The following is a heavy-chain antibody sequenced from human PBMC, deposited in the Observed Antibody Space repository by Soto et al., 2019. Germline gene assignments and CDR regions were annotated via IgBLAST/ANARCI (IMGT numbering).Heavy chain of an antibody. CDR2: ISYDGSNK. D-gene: IGHD3-16*01. V-gene: IGHV3-30*18. Sequence: QVPLVESGGGVVQPGRSLRLSCAASGFTFSSYGMHWVRQAPGKGLEWVAVISYDGSNKYYADSVKGRFTISRANSKHTLYLQMNSLRAEDTAVYYCAKNYYDYVWGRFDAFDIWGQGTMVTVSS. J-gene: IGHJ3*02. CDR1: GFTFSSYG. CDR3: AKNYYDYVWGRFDAFDI.